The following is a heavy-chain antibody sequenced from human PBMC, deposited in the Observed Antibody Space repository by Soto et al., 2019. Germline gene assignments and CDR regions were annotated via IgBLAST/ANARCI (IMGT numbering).Heavy chain of an antibody. CDR2: ISGSGGST. V-gene: IGHV3-23*01. CDR1: GFTFSSYA. D-gene: IGHD2-15*01. CDR3: AKSDLAVVVAAAPSNWFDP. Sequence: EVQLLESGGGLVQPGGSLRLSCAASGFTFSSYAMSWVRQAPGKGLEWVSAISGSGGSTYYADSVKGRFTISRDNSKNTLYLQMNSLRDEDTAVYYCAKSDLAVVVAAAPSNWFDPWGQGTLVTVSS. J-gene: IGHJ5*02.